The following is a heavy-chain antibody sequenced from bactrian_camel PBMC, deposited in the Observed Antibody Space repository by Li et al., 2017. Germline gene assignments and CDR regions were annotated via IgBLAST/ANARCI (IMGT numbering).Heavy chain of an antibody. D-gene: IGHD7*01. V-gene: IGHV3S6*01. Sequence: HVQLVESGGDSVQAGGSLRLSCTSDSLTYSSNCMAWFRQVPGKEREGVAAIYRHGDFTYYGDSARGRFTIAQDNAKTTAYLQMTSLKPEDSAMYFCSAGQTCGNWWKASEFGYWGQGTQVTVS. CDR3: SAGQTCGNWWKASEFGY. J-gene: IGHJ6*01. CDR2: IYRHGDFT. CDR1: SLTYSSNC.